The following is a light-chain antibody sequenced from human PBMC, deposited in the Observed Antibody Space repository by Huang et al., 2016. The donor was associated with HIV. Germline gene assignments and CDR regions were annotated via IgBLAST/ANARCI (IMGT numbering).Light chain of an antibody. V-gene: IGKV3-15*01. J-gene: IGKJ2*01. CDR1: QSISSN. Sequence: IVMTQSPATLSGSPGERATLSCRASQSISSNFAGYQQTQGQAPRLLIYGASTRATVVPARFSGSGSGTEFTLTISSLQSEDFAVYYCQQYNNWPWFTFGQGTKLDIK. CDR3: QQYNNWPWFT. CDR2: GAS.